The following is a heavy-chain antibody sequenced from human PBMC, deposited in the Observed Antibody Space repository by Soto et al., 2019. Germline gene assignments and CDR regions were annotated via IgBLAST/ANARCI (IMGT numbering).Heavy chain of an antibody. CDR2: RSPGGDRI. CDR1: GFMFDAYA. CDR3: TKSADSDGWEVDF. D-gene: IGHD6-19*01. Sequence: EVQLVESGGGLVQPGGSLRLSCVASGFMFDAYAMNWVRQDPGNGLEWVSYRSPGGDRIYYAESLKGRITISRDNATNTISLQMNNLCDEDKEVYYYTKSADSDGWEVDFRGQGPLGTVS. V-gene: IGHV3-48*02. J-gene: IGHJ4*02.